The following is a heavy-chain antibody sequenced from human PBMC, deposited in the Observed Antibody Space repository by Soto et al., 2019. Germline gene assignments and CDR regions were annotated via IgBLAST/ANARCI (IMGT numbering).Heavy chain of an antibody. CDR2: INSDGSST. Sequence: SLRLSCAASGFTFSSYWMHWVRQAPGKGLVWVSRINSDGSSTSYADSVKGRFTISRDNAKNTLYLQMNSLRAEDTAVYYCASLDSSGYLNWFDPWGQGTLVTVS. CDR3: ASLDSSGYLNWFDP. V-gene: IGHV3-74*01. J-gene: IGHJ5*02. D-gene: IGHD3-22*01. CDR1: GFTFSSYW.